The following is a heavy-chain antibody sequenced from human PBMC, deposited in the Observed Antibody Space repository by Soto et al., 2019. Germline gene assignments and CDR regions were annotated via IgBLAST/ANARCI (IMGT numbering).Heavy chain of an antibody. CDR1: GFTFSGYW. CDR2: INGDGRTT. Sequence: GGSLRLSCAASGFTFSGYWMHWVRQAPGKGLMWVSRINGDGRTTNYADSVKGRFTISRENAKNTLYLQMNSLRAEDTAVYYCARAAYGEYWFDPWGQGTLVTVS. D-gene: IGHD4-17*01. V-gene: IGHV3-74*01. J-gene: IGHJ5*02. CDR3: ARAAYGEYWFDP.